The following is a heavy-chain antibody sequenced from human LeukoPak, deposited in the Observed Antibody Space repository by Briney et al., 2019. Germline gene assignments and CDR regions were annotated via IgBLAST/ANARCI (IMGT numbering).Heavy chain of an antibody. V-gene: IGHV1-69*05. CDR1: GGTFSSYA. CDR2: IIPIFGTA. D-gene: IGHD3-10*01. Sequence: PGSSVKVSCKASGGTFSSYAISWVRQAPGQGLEWMGGIIPIFGTANYAQKFQGRVTTTTDESTSTAYMERSSLRSEDTAVYYCARDPRYYGSGSSGFDYWGQGTLVTVSS. J-gene: IGHJ4*02. CDR3: ARDPRYYGSGSSGFDY.